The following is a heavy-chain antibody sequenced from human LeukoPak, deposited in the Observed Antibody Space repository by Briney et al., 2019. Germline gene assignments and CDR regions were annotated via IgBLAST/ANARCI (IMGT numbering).Heavy chain of an antibody. CDR3: ARVKSPHWFDP. CDR1: GLTFKNYG. CDR2: IFNDERTK. J-gene: IGHJ5*02. Sequence: GGSLRLSCAASGLTFKNYGMHWVRQAPGKGLEWVAVIFNDERTKHYADSVKGRFSISRDNSENTLYLQMNSLRAEDTAVYYCARVKSPHWFDPWGQGTLVTVSS. V-gene: IGHV3-33*01.